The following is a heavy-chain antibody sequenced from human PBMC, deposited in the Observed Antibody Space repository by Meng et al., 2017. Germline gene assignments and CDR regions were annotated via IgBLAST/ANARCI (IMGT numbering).Heavy chain of an antibody. CDR1: GFTVSSNY. CDR2: IYSGGST. V-gene: IGHV3-53*02. CDR3: ARGGSYYSY. D-gene: IGHD1-26*01. J-gene: IGHJ4*02. Sequence: GRLMLTGGGLILPGGSLRLSCAASGFTVSSNYMSWVRQAPGKGLEWVSVIYSGGSTYYADSVKGRFTISRDNSKNTLYLQMNSLRAEDTAVYYCARGGSYYSYWGQGTLVTASS.